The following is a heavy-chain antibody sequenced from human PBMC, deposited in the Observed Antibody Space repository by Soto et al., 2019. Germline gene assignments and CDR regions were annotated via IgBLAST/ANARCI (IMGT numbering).Heavy chain of an antibody. CDR3: ARWYSSGWYPGYYYGMDV. D-gene: IGHD6-19*01. Sequence: SSETLSLTCTVSGVSISSSSYYWGWIRQPPGKGLEWIGSIYYSGSTYYNPSLKSRVTISVDTSKNQFSLKLSSVTAADTAVYYCARWYSSGWYPGYYYGMDVWGQGTTVTVSS. V-gene: IGHV4-39*01. CDR2: IYYSGST. CDR1: GVSISSSSYY. J-gene: IGHJ6*02.